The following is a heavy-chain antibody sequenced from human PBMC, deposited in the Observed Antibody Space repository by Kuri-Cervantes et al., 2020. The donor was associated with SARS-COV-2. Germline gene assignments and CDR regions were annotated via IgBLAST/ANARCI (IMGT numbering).Heavy chain of an antibody. V-gene: IGHV1-69*05. J-gene: IGHJ4*02. Sequence: SVKVSCKASGGTFSSYAICWVRQAPGQGLEWMGGIIPIFGTANYAQKFQGRVTMTRDTSISTAYMELSRLRSDDTAVYYCARAGIWDNWNYRGVFDYWGQGTLVTVSS. CDR2: IIPIFGTA. CDR1: GGTFSSYA. CDR3: ARAGIWDNWNYRGVFDY. D-gene: IGHD1-7*01.